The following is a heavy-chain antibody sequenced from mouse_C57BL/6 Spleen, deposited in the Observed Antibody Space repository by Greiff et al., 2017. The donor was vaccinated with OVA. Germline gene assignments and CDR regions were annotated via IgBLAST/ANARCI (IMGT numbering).Heavy chain of an antibody. CDR2: IRNKANGYTT. J-gene: IGHJ1*03. CDR1: GFTFTDYY. D-gene: IGHD2-2*01. CDR3: ARLWLRYFDV. V-gene: IGHV7-3*01. Sequence: EVMLVESGGGLVQPGGSLSLSCAASGFTFTDYYMSWVRQPPGKALEWLGFIRNKANGYTTEYSASVKGRFTISRDNSQSILYLQMNALRAEDSATYYCARLWLRYFDVWGTGTTVTVSS.